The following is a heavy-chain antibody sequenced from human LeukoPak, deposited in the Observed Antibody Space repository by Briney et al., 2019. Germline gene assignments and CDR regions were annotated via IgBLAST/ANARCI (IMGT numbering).Heavy chain of an antibody. CDR3: AAGYSSGTPFDY. J-gene: IGHJ4*02. V-gene: IGHV4-34*01. CDR2: INHSGST. D-gene: IGHD6-19*01. CDR1: GGSFSGYY. Sequence: PSETLSLTCAVYGGSFSGYYWSWIRQPPGEGLEWIGEINHSGSTNYNPSLKSRVTISVDTSKNQFSLKLSSVTAADTAVYYCAAGYSSGTPFDYWGQGTLVTVSS.